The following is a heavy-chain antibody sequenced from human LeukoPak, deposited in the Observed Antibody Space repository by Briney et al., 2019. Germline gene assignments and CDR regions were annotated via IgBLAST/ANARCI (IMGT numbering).Heavy chain of an antibody. Sequence: PGGSLRLSCAASGFTFSSYGMHWVRQTPGKGLEWVALISFDGSIEYYVDSVKGRFTISRDNAKNSLSLQMDSLRAEDTAVYYCATYLYASSAFDSWGQGTLVTVSS. CDR1: GFTFSSYG. J-gene: IGHJ5*01. CDR2: ISFDGSIE. V-gene: IGHV3-30*03. D-gene: IGHD3-22*01. CDR3: ATYLYASSAFDS.